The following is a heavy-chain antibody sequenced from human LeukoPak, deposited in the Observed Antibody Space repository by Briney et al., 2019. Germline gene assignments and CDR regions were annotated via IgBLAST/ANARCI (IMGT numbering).Heavy chain of an antibody. CDR3: TKAPLRSCSGAFCYPFDS. V-gene: IGHV3-23*01. CDR2: TVGGRPDT. J-gene: IGHJ4*02. D-gene: IGHD2-8*02. Sequence: GGSLRLSCAASGFTFDDYAMHWVRQTPWKGLEWVAATVGGRPDTYHADSVKGRFTVSRDDSRNTIFLQMNSLRIEDTAVYYCTKAPLRSCSGAFCYPFDSWGPGTLVTVSS. CDR1: GFTFDDYA.